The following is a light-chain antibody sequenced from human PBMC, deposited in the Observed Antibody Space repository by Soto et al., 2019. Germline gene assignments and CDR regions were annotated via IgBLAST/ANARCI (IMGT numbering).Light chain of an antibody. CDR2: DVS. CDR1: SSDVGGYNY. J-gene: IGLJ2*01. Sequence: QSALTQPASVSGSTGQSITISCTGTSSDVGGYNYVSWYQQHPGKAPKLMIYDVSNRPSGVSNRFSGSKSANTASLNISGLQAEDEADYYCSSYTGSSTYVVFGGGTTLTVL. CDR3: SSYTGSSTYVV. V-gene: IGLV2-14*01.